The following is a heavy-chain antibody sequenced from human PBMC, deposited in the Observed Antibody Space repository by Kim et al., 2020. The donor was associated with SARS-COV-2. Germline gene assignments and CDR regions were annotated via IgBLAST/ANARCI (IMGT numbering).Heavy chain of an antibody. V-gene: IGHV4-59*13. J-gene: IGHJ4*02. Sequence: SETLSLTCTVSGGSISSYYWSWIRQPPGKGLEWIGYIYYSGSTNYNPSLKSRVTISVDTSKNQFSLKLTSVTAADTAVYYCARVFDNIGWTDYWGQGTLVTVSS. CDR1: GGSISSYY. CDR3: ARVFDNIGWTDY. CDR2: IYYSGST. D-gene: IGHD1-1*01.